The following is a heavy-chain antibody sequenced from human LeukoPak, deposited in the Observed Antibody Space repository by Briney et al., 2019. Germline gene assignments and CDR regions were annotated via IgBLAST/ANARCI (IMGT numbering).Heavy chain of an antibody. D-gene: IGHD6-13*01. CDR2: ISISDSRI. Sequence: GGSPRLSCAASGFTFSSYTLNWVRQAPGKGLEWISHISISDSRISYADSVKGRFTISRDNAKNSLYLQMNSLRAEDTAVYYCARALPSSYYYFDYWGQGTLVTVSS. J-gene: IGHJ4*02. V-gene: IGHV3-48*01. CDR3: ARALPSSYYYFDY. CDR1: GFTFSSYT.